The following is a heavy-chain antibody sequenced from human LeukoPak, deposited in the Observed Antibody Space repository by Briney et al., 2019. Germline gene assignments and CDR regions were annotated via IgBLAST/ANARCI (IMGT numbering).Heavy chain of an antibody. CDR1: GSTFSTYG. Sequence: GGSLRLSCAASGSTFSTYGMNWVRLAPGKGLEWVANINKDGSATNYVDSVKGRFTISRDNAKNPLYLQMKGLRVEDTAVYYCAGSSVWLFDDWGQGPLVPVSS. D-gene: IGHD6-19*01. J-gene: IGHJ5*02. V-gene: IGHV3-7*01. CDR2: INKDGSAT. CDR3: AGSSVWLFDD.